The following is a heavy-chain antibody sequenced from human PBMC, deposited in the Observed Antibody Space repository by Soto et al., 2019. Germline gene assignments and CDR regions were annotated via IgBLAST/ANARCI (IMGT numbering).Heavy chain of an antibody. CDR1: GFNFNNYP. V-gene: IGHV3-33*01. Sequence: QVQLVESGGGVVQPGRSLELSCEASGFNFNNYPMHWVRQAPGKGLEWVAVIWYDGTEKFYADSLKGRFTISRDNSKNTLFLQMNSLIAEDTAVYYCAGNTPLFNWGQGTLVTVSS. CDR2: IWYDGTEK. CDR3: AGNTPLFN. J-gene: IGHJ1*01. D-gene: IGHD2-2*02.